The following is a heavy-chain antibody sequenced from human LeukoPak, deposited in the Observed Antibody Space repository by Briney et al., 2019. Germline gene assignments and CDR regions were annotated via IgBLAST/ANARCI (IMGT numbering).Heavy chain of an antibody. CDR2: IYYSGST. CDR3: ARGSGWGSGYFDL. V-gene: IGHV4-59*08. Sequence: PSETLSLTCTVSGGSISSYYWSWIRQPPGKGLEWIGYIYYSGSTNYNPSLKSRVAISTDTSKNQFSLKLSSVTAADTAVYYCARGSGWGSGYFDLWGRGTLVTVSS. D-gene: IGHD6-19*01. J-gene: IGHJ2*01. CDR1: GGSISSYY.